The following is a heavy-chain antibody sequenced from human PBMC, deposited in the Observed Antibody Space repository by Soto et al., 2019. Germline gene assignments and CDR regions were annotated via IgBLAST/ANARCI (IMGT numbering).Heavy chain of an antibody. V-gene: IGHV1-2*02. CDR1: GYTFTGYY. CDR2: INPNSGGT. J-gene: IGHJ4*02. Sequence: ASVKVSCKASGYTFTGYYMHWVRQAPGQGLEWMGWINPNSGGTNYAQKFQGRVTMTRDTSISTAYMELSSLRSDDTAVYFCARDSGYCTTTGCYYFDSWGQGTLVTVSS. D-gene: IGHD2-2*01. CDR3: ARDSGYCTTTGCYYFDS.